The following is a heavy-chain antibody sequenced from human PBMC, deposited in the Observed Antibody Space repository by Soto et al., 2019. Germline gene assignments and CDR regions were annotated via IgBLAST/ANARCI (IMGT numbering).Heavy chain of an antibody. D-gene: IGHD2-15*01. CDR1: GFTCSSYA. V-gene: IGHV3-23*01. CDR3: AKAGYCSGATCATRYYYMDV. Sequence: GGSLRLPCAASGFTCSSYAMGWIRQAPGKGLEGVSAISGSGGSTYYADSVKGRFTISRDNSKNTLYLQMNSLRAEDTAVYYCAKAGYCSGATCATRYYYMDVCGKGTTVTVSS. J-gene: IGHJ6*03. CDR2: ISGSGGST.